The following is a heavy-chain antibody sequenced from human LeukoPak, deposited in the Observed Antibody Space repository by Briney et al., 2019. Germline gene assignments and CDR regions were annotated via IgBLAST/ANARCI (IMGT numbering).Heavy chain of an antibody. D-gene: IGHD6-13*01. V-gene: IGHV3-7*01. CDR2: IKQDGSEK. CDR3: ARDKAHLAAAGFIDY. CDR1: GFTLSSYW. J-gene: IGHJ4*02. Sequence: PGGSLRLSCAASGFTLSSYWMSWVRQAPGKGLEWVANIKQDGSEKYYVDSVMGRFTISRDNAKNSLYLQMNSLRAEDTAVYYCARDKAHLAAAGFIDYWGQGTLVTVSS.